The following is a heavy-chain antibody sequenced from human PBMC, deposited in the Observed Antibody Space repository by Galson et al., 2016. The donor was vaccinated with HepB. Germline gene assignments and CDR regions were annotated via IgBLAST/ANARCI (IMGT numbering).Heavy chain of an antibody. CDR3: ARDQAPLPGDY. J-gene: IGHJ4*02. V-gene: IGHV3-74*03. D-gene: IGHD2-15*01. Sequence: RLSCAVSGFTFRTYWMHWVRQSPGMGLVWVSRISSDGLTTTYADSVKGRFTISRDNSKNTLYLQMNSLRAEDTAVYYCARDQAPLPGDYWGQGTLVTVSS. CDR2: ISSDGLTT. CDR1: GFTFRTYW.